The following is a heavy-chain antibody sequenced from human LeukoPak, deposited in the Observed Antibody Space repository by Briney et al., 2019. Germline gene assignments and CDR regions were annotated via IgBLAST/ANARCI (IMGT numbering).Heavy chain of an antibody. Sequence: ASVKVSCKASGGSFSSYAITWVRQAPGQGLEWMGWISAYNGNTNYAQKLQGRVTMTTDTSTSTAYMELRSLRSDDTAVYYCARELAYSSSFDYWGQGTLVTVSS. V-gene: IGHV1-18*01. CDR3: ARELAYSSSFDY. CDR1: GGSFSSYA. CDR2: ISAYNGNT. D-gene: IGHD6-13*01. J-gene: IGHJ4*02.